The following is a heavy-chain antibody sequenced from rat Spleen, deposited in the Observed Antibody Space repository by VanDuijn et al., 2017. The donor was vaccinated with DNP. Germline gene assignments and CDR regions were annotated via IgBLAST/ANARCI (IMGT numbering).Heavy chain of an antibody. CDR3: ARGYYYDGGYIWFAY. CDR1: GFSLTDYS. D-gene: IGHD1-12*02. J-gene: IGHJ3*01. V-gene: IGHV2-6*01. CDR2: ISSGGTT. Sequence: QVQLKESGPGMVQPSQTLSLTCTVSGFSLTDYSVHWVRQPPGKVLEWIASISSGGTTYYNSALKSRLSISRDTSKSQVFLKMNSLQAEDTAMYFCARGYYYDGGYIWFAYWGQGTLVTVSS.